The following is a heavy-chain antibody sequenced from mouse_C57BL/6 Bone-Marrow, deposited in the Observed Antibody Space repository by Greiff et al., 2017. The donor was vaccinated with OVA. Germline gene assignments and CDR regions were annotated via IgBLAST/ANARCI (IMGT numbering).Heavy chain of an antibody. CDR1: GFTFSSYT. CDR3: ARHRLLRIMDY. D-gene: IGHD1-1*01. J-gene: IGHJ4*01. V-gene: IGHV5-9*01. CDR2: ISGGGGNT. Sequence: VQLKESGGGLVKPGGSLKLSCAASGFTFSSYTMSWVRQTPEKRLEWVATISGGGGNTYYPDSVKGRFTISRDNAKNTLYLQMSSLRSEDTALYYCARHRLLRIMDYWGQGTSVTVSS.